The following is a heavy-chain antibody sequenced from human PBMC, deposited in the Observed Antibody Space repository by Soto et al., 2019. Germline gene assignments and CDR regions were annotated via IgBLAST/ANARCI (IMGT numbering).Heavy chain of an antibody. J-gene: IGHJ4*02. Sequence: GGSLRLSCAASGFTFSSYSMNWVRQAPGKGLEWVSSISSSSSYIYYADSVKGRFTISRDNAKNSLYLQMNSLRAEDTAVYYSAIDTGGNWNFHNFDYWGQGTLVTVSS. V-gene: IGHV3-21*01. D-gene: IGHD1-7*01. CDR3: AIDTGGNWNFHNFDY. CDR2: ISSSSSYI. CDR1: GFTFSSYS.